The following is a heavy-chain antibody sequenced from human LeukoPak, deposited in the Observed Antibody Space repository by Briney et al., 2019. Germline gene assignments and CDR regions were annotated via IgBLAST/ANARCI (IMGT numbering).Heavy chain of an antibody. D-gene: IGHD2-15*01. Sequence: GGSLRLSCATSQFKFNNYGMTWVRQAPGKGLEWVSSITGSGGGTQYADSVQGRFTISRDNSKNTLYLQMNSLRPEDTAVYYCAKVRVGTAHFDYWGQGTLVTVSS. CDR1: QFKFNNYG. CDR2: ITGSGGGT. J-gene: IGHJ4*02. V-gene: IGHV3-23*01. CDR3: AKVRVGTAHFDY.